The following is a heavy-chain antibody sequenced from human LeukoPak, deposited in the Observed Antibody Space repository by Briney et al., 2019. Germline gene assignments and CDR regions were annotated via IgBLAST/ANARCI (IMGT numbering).Heavy chain of an antibody. J-gene: IGHJ4*02. Sequence: GGSLRLSCAASGFIFSDYYMSWVRQAPGKGLEWVANIKQDGSEKYYVDSVKGRFTISRDNAKNSLYLQMNSLRAEDTAVYYCARKGYSYGGFDYWGQGTLVTVSS. D-gene: IGHD5-18*01. V-gene: IGHV3-7*01. CDR1: GFIFSDYY. CDR3: ARKGYSYGGFDY. CDR2: IKQDGSEK.